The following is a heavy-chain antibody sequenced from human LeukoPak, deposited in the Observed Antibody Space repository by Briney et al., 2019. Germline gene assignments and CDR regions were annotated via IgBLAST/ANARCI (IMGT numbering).Heavy chain of an antibody. V-gene: IGHV4-34*01. J-gene: IGHJ3*02. CDR3: AIMEYYDILTYQYAANDAFDI. CDR1: GGSFSGYY. Sequence: SETLSLTCAVHGGSFSGYYWSWIRQPPGKGLEWNGDINHNGSTNFSPSLKSLVTISVDTSKNRFSLKLSSVTAADTAVYYCAIMEYYDILTYQYAANDAFDIWGQGTMVTVSS. D-gene: IGHD3-9*01. CDR2: INHNGST.